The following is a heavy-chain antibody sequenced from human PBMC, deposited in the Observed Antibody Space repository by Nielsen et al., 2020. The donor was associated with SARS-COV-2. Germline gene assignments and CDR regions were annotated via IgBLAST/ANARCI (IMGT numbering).Heavy chain of an antibody. CDR3: ARDLYSTVLFGY. CDR2: ISYDGSNK. CDR1: GGSFSGYY. D-gene: IGHD6-13*01. Sequence: GESLKISCAVYGGSFSGYYWSWIRQPPGKGLEWVAVISYDGSNKYYADSVKGRFTISRDNSKNTLYLQMNSLRAEDTAVYYCARDLYSTVLFGYWGQGTLVTVSS. J-gene: IGHJ4*02. V-gene: IGHV3-30-3*01.